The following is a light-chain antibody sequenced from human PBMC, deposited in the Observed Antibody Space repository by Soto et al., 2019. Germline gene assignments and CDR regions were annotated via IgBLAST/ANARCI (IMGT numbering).Light chain of an antibody. V-gene: IGKV1-5*03. CDR2: KAS. Sequence: DIQMTQSPSTLSASVGDRVTITCRASQSISSWLAWYQQKPGKAPKLLIYKASSLESGVPSRFSGSGSGTEYTLTISSLQPDDFATYYGQQYNSYWFTFGPGTKVDIK. CDR3: QQYNSYWFT. J-gene: IGKJ3*01. CDR1: QSISSW.